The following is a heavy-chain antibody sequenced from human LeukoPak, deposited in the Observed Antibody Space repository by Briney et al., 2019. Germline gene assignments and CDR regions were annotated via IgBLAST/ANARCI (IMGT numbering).Heavy chain of an antibody. V-gene: IGHV1-2*02. CDR1: GYTFTGYY. D-gene: IGHD4-17*01. J-gene: IGHJ5*02. Sequence: ASVKVSCKASGYTFTGYYMHWVRQAPGQGLEWMGWINPNSGGTNYAQKFQGRVIMTRDTSISTAYMELSRLRSDDTAVYYCARDRQDYGGYGWFDPWGQGTLVTVSS. CDR2: INPNSGGT. CDR3: ARDRQDYGGYGWFDP.